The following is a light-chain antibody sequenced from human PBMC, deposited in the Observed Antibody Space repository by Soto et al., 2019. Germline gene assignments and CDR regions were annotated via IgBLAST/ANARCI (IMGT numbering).Light chain of an antibody. J-gene: IGLJ1*01. CDR2: GDT. CDR1: SSDVGSYDL. CDR3: CSYAGSGTFV. V-gene: IGLV2-23*01. Sequence: QSALTQPASVSGSPGQSITISCTGTSSDVGSYDLVSWYQQPPGKAPKLMIYGDTKRPSWISTRCSGSKSGNAASLTISGLQAEDKADYYCCSYAGSGTFVFGTGTKLTVL.